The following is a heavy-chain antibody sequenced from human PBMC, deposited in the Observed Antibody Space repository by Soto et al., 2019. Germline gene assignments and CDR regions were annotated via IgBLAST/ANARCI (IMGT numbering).Heavy chain of an antibody. CDR1: GGSFSAYY. CDR3: ARGIVDTVDSSGFYDY. CDR2: INHSGGT. J-gene: IGHJ4*02. V-gene: IGHV4-34*01. D-gene: IGHD3-22*01. Sequence: PETLSHTCAVYGGSFSAYYWRWIRQPPGKGLEWIGEINHSGGTSYNPSLKSRVTISVDTSKSQFSLKLTSVTAADRAVYYCARGIVDTVDSSGFYDYSGQGSPVTVSS.